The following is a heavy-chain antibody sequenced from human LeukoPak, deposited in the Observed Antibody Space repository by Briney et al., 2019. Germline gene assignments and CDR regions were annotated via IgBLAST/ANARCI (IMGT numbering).Heavy chain of an antibody. Sequence: GGSLRLSCAASGFSVSSNYINWVRQAPGKGLEWVSYISSSGSTIYYADSVKGRFTISRDNAKNSLYLQMNSLRDEDTAVYYCAVLPGTDFDYWGQGTLVTVSS. D-gene: IGHD6-13*01. J-gene: IGHJ4*02. CDR1: GFSVSSNY. V-gene: IGHV3-48*02. CDR2: ISSSGSTI. CDR3: AVLPGTDFDY.